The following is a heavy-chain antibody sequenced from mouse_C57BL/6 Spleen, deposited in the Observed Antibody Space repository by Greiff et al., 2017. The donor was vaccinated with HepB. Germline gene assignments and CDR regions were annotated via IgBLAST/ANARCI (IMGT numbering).Heavy chain of an antibody. D-gene: IGHD1-1*01. J-gene: IGHJ2*01. CDR1: GYSITSGYY. Sequence: EVKLQESGPGLVKPSQSLSLTRSVTGYSITSGYYWNWIRQFPGNKLEWMGYISYDGSNNYNPSLKNRISITRDTSKNQCFLKLNSVTTEDTATYYCARVTTVVAKDYWGQGTTLTVSS. V-gene: IGHV3-6*01. CDR2: ISYDGSN. CDR3: ARVTTVVAKDY.